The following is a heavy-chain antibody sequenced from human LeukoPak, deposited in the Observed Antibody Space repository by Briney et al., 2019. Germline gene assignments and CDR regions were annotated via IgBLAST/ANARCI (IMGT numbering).Heavy chain of an antibody. V-gene: IGHV4-30-2*01. D-gene: IGHD3-16*01. CDR1: GGSISSGGYS. Sequence: SETLSLTCAVSGGSISSGGYSWSWIRQPPGKGLEWIGYIYHSGSTYYNPSLKSRVTISVDRSKNQFSLKLSSVTAADTAVYYCAREGPGGSHFDYWGQGTLVTVSS. J-gene: IGHJ4*02. CDR2: IYHSGST. CDR3: AREGPGGSHFDY.